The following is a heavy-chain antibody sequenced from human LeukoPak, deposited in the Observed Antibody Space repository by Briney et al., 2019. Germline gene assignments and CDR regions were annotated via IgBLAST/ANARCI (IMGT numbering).Heavy chain of an antibody. CDR3: SSGNSHAFDI. J-gene: IGHJ3*02. Sequence: PGGSLRLSCAASGFPLSSYAMSWVRQAPGKGLEWVSGISGGGGSTFYADSVKGRFTISRDNAKNTLYLQMNNLRAEDTAVYYCSSGNSHAFDIWGQGTMVTVSS. CDR1: GFPLSSYA. D-gene: IGHD4-23*01. V-gene: IGHV3-23*01. CDR2: ISGGGGST.